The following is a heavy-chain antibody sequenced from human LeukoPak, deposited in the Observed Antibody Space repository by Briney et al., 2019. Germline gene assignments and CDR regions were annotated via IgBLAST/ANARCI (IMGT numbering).Heavy chain of an antibody. D-gene: IGHD3-22*01. J-gene: IGHJ3*02. V-gene: IGHV3-33*01. CDR1: GFTFSSYG. CDR3: ARQYYYDSSGWRHDAFDI. Sequence: GRSLRLSCAASGFTFSSYGVHWVRQAPGKGLEWVAVIWYDGSNKYYADSVKGRFTISRDNSKNTLYLQMNSLRAEDTAVYYCARQYYYDSSGWRHDAFDIWGQGTMVTVSS. CDR2: IWYDGSNK.